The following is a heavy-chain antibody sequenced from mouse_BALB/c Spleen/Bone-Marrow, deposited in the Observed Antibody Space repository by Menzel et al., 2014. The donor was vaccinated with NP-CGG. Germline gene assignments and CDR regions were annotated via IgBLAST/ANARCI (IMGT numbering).Heavy chain of an antibody. D-gene: IGHD1-2*01. V-gene: IGHV2-9-2*01. Sequence: QVQLQQSGPGLVAPSQSLSITCTVSGFSLTSYGISWIRQPPGKGLEWLGVIWTGGGTNYDSAFMSRLSISKDNSKSQVFLKMNSLQTDDTAIYYCVRHYYGYDFDYWGQGTTLTVSS. CDR2: IWTGGGT. CDR3: VRHYYGYDFDY. CDR1: GFSLTSYG. J-gene: IGHJ2*01.